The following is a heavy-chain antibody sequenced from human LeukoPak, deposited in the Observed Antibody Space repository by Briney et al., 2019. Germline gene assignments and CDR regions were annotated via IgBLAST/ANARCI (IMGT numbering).Heavy chain of an antibody. CDR1: GGPISSYY. Sequence: PSETLSLTCTVSGGPISSYYWSWIRQPPGKGLEWIGYIYYSGSTNYNPSLKSRVTISVDTSKNQFSLKLSSVTAADTAVYYCARGSSHRGDCSGGSCLPDYWGQGTLVTVSS. V-gene: IGHV4-59*01. CDR2: IYYSGST. J-gene: IGHJ4*02. CDR3: ARGSSHRGDCSGGSCLPDY. D-gene: IGHD2-15*01.